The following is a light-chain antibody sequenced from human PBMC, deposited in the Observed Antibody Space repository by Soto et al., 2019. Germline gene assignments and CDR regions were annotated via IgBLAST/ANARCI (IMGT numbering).Light chain of an antibody. CDR3: CSYAGSSNV. CDR1: SSDVGGYNY. CDR2: EVN. J-gene: IGLJ1*01. Sequence: QSALTQPPSASGSPGQSVAISCTGTSSDVGGYNYVSWYQQHPGKAPKLMIYEVNKRPSGVPDRFSGSKSGNTASLTVSCLQAEDEADYYCCSYAGSSNVFGTGTKVTVL. V-gene: IGLV2-8*01.